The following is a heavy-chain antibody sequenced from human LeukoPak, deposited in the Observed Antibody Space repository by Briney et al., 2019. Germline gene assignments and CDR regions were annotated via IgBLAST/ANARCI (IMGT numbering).Heavy chain of an antibody. CDR1: GGSISSGYYY. V-gene: IGHV4-39*07. J-gene: IGHJ4*02. D-gene: IGHD5-18*01. Sequence: SSETLSLTCTVSGGSISSGYYYWSWIRQPAGKGLEWIGSIYYSGSTYYNPSLKSRVTISVDTSKNQFSLKLSSVTAADTAVYYCASWTWIQLHPRDYWGQGTLVTVSS. CDR2: IYYSGST. CDR3: ASWTWIQLHPRDY.